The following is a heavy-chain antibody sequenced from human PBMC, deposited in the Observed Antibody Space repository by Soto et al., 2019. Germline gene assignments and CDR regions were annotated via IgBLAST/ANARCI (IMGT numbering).Heavy chain of an antibody. CDR3: ASHYGDYDIYQY. CDR2: ISYDGSNK. V-gene: IGHV3-30*03. D-gene: IGHD4-17*01. J-gene: IGHJ4*02. CDR1: GFTFSSYG. Sequence: QVQLVESGGGVVQPGRSLRLSCAASGFTFSSYGMHWVRQAPGKGLEWVAVISYDGSNKYYADSVKGRFTISRDNSKNTLYLQMNSLRAEDTAVYYCASHYGDYDIYQYWGQGTLVTVSS.